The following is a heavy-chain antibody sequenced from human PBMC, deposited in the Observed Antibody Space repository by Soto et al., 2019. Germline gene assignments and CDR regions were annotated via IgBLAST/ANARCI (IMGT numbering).Heavy chain of an antibody. J-gene: IGHJ6*02. CDR2: INPSGGST. D-gene: IGHD2-2*01. Sequence: QVQLVQSGAEVKKPGASVKVSCKASGYTFTSYYMHWVRQAPGQGLEWMGIINPSGGSTSYAQKFQGRVTMTRDTSTSTVYMELSSLRSEDTAVYYCARDPIVVVPAATPVVGMDVWGQGTTVTVSS. V-gene: IGHV1-46*01. CDR3: ARDPIVVVPAATPVVGMDV. CDR1: GYTFTSYY.